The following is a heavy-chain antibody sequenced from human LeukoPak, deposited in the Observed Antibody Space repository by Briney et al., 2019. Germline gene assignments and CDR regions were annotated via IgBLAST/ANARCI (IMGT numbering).Heavy chain of an antibody. CDR1: GGSISSSSYY. Sequence: PSETLSLTCTVSGGSISSSSYYWGWIRQPPGKGLEWIGSIYYSGSTYYNPSLKSRVTISVDRSKNQFSLKLSSVTAADTAVYYCARDMAAAGTEPRWRAFDIWGQGTMVTVSS. CDR2: IYYSGST. J-gene: IGHJ3*02. CDR3: ARDMAAAGTEPRWRAFDI. D-gene: IGHD6-13*01. V-gene: IGHV4-39*07.